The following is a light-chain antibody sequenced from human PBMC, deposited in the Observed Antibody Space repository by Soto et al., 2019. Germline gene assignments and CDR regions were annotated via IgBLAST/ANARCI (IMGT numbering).Light chain of an antibody. CDR3: SSYSISTAYL. CDR2: EVS. Sequence: QSALTQPASVSGSPGQSITISCTGTSSDVGGYDHVSWYQLHPGKAPKLIVFEVSNRPSGVSYRFSGSKSGNTGSLTISGLQAEDEADYFCSSYSISTAYLFGTGTKVTVL. CDR1: SSDVGGYDH. J-gene: IGLJ1*01. V-gene: IGLV2-14*01.